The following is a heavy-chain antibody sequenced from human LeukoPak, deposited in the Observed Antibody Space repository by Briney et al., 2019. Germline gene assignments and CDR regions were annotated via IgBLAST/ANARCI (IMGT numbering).Heavy chain of an antibody. V-gene: IGHV3-74*01. CDR3: ARDLGQYYDTSDNWFDP. CDR1: GFTFSNYW. J-gene: IGHJ5*02. Sequence: GGSLRLSCAASGFTFSNYWMHWVRQAPGKGLVWVSRINSDGINTSYADSVKGRFTISRDNAKNTLNLQMNSLRAEDTAVYYCARDLGQYYDTSDNWFDPWGQGTLVTVSS. CDR2: INSDGINT. D-gene: IGHD3-22*01.